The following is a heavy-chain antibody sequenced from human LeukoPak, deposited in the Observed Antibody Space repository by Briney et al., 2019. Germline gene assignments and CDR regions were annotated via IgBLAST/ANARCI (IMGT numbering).Heavy chain of an antibody. D-gene: IGHD3-3*01. V-gene: IGHV3-53*01. CDR2: IYSGGST. J-gene: IGHJ4*02. CDR1: GFTVSSNY. CDR3: AKRAYDFWSGFYTGDY. Sequence: GGSLRLSCAASGFTVSSNYMSWVRQAPGKGLEWVSVIYSGGSTYYADSVKGRFTVSRDNPKNTLYLQMNSLRAEDTAIYYCAKRAYDFWSGFYTGDYWGQGTLVTVSS.